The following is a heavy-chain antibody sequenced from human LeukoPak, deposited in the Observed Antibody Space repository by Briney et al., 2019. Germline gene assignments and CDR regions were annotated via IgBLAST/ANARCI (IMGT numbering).Heavy chain of an antibody. CDR1: GGSLSVYY. CDR3: ARQDDDSWSSPRNNCFDS. J-gene: IGHJ5*01. D-gene: IGHD2-15*01. Sequence: PSETLSLTCTVSGGSLSVYYWSWIRQAPGKGLEWIGYVYSSGSTNYNPSLKSRVTISIHTSKSQFSLKLDSVTAADTAVYYCARQDDDSWSSPRNNCFDSWGQGTLVTVSS. V-gene: IGHV4-59*08. CDR2: VYSSGST.